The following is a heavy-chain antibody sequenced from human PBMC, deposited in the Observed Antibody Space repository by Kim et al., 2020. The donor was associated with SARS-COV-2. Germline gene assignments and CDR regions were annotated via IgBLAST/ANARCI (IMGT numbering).Heavy chain of an antibody. D-gene: IGHD3-10*01. Sequence: GGSLRLSCTASGFTFGDYAMSWFRQAPGKGLEWVGFIRSKAYGGTTEYAASVKGRFTISRDDSKSIAYLQMNSLKTEDTAVYYCTREGLWFGELLIGPYYYYGMDVWGQGTTVTVSS. CDR2: IRSKAYGGTT. CDR3: TREGLWFGELLIGPYYYYGMDV. CDR1: GFTFGDYA. J-gene: IGHJ6*02. V-gene: IGHV3-49*03.